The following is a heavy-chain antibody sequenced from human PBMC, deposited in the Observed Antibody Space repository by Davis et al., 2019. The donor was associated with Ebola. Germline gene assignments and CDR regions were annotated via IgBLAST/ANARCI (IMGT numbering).Heavy chain of an antibody. V-gene: IGHV3-30*12. Sequence: PGGSLRLSCAASGFTFSTFAMHWVRQAPGKGLEWVAVISYDGSNKYYAGSVKGRFTVSRDNSKKTMYLQMNSLRAEDTAVYYCARSGLSFGVVKYHYGMDVWGKGTTVTVSS. D-gene: IGHD3-3*01. CDR3: ARSGLSFGVVKYHYGMDV. CDR2: ISYDGSNK. J-gene: IGHJ6*04. CDR1: GFTFSTFA.